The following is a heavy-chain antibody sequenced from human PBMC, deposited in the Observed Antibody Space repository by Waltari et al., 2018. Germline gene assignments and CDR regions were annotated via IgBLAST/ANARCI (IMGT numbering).Heavy chain of an antibody. D-gene: IGHD1-26*01. CDR2: MYYSGGT. CDR3: ARGRSGCYAGDAFDI. Sequence: QLQLQESGPGLVKPSETLYMPCTVSGGSISSSSYYWGWIRQPPGKGREGIGRMYYSGGTFYTPSLKSRFTLTLDTSMNQSTQKLSSTTDADTARYYCARGRSGCYAGDAFDIWGQGTMVTVSS. J-gene: IGHJ3*02. V-gene: IGHV4-39*01. CDR1: GGSISSSSYY.